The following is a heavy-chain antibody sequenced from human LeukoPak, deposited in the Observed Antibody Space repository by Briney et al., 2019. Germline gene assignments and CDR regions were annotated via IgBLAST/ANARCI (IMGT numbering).Heavy chain of an antibody. Sequence: GGSLRLSCAASGFTFSNYEMNWVRQAPGKGLEWVSYIGTSGSTIYYADSVKGRFTISRDNAKNSLYLQMNSLRDEDTAVYYCARDYYGSGSYFDYWGQGTLVTVSS. CDR3: ARDYYGSGSYFDY. CDR1: GFTFSNYE. D-gene: IGHD3-10*01. J-gene: IGHJ4*02. CDR2: IGTSGSTI. V-gene: IGHV3-48*03.